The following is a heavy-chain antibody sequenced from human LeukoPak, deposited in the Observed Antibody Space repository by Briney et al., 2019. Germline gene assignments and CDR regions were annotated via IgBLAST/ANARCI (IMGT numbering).Heavy chain of an antibody. Sequence: GGSLRLSCAASGFTVSSNYMSWVRQAPGKGLEWVSVIYSGGSTYYADSVKGRFTISRDNSKNTLYLQMNSLRAEDTAVYYCARDLMGWSSTSCYERFDYWGQGTLVTVSS. D-gene: IGHD2-2*01. CDR3: ARDLMGWSSTSCYERFDY. CDR2: IYSGGST. V-gene: IGHV3-66*02. J-gene: IGHJ4*02. CDR1: GFTVSSNY.